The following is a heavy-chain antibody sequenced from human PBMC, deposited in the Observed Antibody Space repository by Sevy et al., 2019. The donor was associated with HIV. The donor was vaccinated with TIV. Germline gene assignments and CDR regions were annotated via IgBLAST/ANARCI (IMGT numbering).Heavy chain of an antibody. J-gene: IGHJ4*02. D-gene: IGHD6-6*01. CDR2: ISSSSSYI. V-gene: IGHV3-21*01. CDR3: ARDFFSVDESSIAAPNFDY. CDR1: GFTFSSYS. Sequence: GGSLRLSCAAPGFTFSSYSMNWVRQAPGKGLEWVSSISSSSSYIYYADSVKGRFTISRDNAKNSLYLQMNSLRAEDTAVYYCARDFFSVDESSIAAPNFDYWGQGTLVTVSS.